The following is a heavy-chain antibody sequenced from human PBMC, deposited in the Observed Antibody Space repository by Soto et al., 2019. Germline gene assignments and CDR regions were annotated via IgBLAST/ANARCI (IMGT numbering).Heavy chain of an antibody. CDR3: ARGIAVAGTYWFDP. V-gene: IGHV1-69*02. D-gene: IGHD6-19*01. CDR1: GGTFSSYT. CDR2: IIPILGIA. J-gene: IGHJ5*02. Sequence: QVQLVQSGAEVKKPGSSVKVSCKASGGTFSSYTISWVRQAPGQGLEWMGRIIPILGIANYAQKFQGRVTSTADKSTSTAYMELSSLRSEDTAVYYCARGIAVAGTYWFDPWGQGTLVTVSS.